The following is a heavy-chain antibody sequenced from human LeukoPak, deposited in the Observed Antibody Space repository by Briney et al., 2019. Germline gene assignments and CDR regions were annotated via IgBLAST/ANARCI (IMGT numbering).Heavy chain of an antibody. D-gene: IGHD4-23*01. CDR1: GGSISSYY. V-gene: IGHV4-59*01. CDR3: ARDGDYGGNFFV. Sequence: PSETLSLTCTVSGGSISSYYWSWIRQPPGKGLEWIGYIYYSGSTNYNPSLKSRVTISVDTSKNQFSLKLSSVTAADTAVYYCARDGDYGGNFFVWGQGTLVTVSS. CDR2: IYYSGST. J-gene: IGHJ4*02.